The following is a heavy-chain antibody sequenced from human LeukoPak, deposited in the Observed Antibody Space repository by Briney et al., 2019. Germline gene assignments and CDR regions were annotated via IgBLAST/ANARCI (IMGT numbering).Heavy chain of an antibody. CDR3: ARDNYGMDV. J-gene: IGHJ6*02. Sequence: PGGSLRLSCTASGFTFSSYAMNWVRQAPGRGLEWVSGIGAGGTFTYYADSVKGRFTISRDNSKNTLYLQMNSLRAEDTAVYYCARDNYGMDVWGQGTTVTVSS. V-gene: IGHV3-23*01. CDR2: IGAGGTFT. CDR1: GFTFSSYA.